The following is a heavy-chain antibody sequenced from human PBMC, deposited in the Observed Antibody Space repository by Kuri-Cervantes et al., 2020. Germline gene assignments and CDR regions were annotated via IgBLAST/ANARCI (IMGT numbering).Heavy chain of an antibody. CDR2: INPSGGST. J-gene: IGHJ5*02. CDR3: ARESTMVRGVIIKVLGWFDP. D-gene: IGHD3-10*01. Sequence: ASVKVSCKASGYTFTSYYMHWVRQAPGQGLEWMGIINPSGGSTSYAQKFQGRVTMTRDTSISTAYMELSRLRSDDTAVYYCARESTMVRGVIIKVLGWFDPWGQGTLVTVSS. V-gene: IGHV1-46*01. CDR1: GYTFTSYY.